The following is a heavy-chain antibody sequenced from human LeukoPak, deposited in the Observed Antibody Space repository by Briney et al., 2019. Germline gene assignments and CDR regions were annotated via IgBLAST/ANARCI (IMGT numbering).Heavy chain of an antibody. V-gene: IGHV1-18*01. CDR2: ISTYNGDT. D-gene: IGHD2-2*01. CDR1: GYTFTSYG. Sequence: ASVKVSCKASGYTFTSYGINWVRQAPGQGLEWMGWISTYNGDTNYAQKLQGRVTMTTDTSTSTAYMELRSLRSDDTAVYYCARDGPLGYCSSTSCYAWFDPWGQGTLVTVSS. CDR3: ARDGPLGYCSSTSCYAWFDP. J-gene: IGHJ5*02.